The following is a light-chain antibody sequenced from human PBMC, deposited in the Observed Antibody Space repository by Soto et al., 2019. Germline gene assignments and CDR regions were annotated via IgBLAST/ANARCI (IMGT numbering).Light chain of an antibody. CDR2: AAA. CDR1: QAIIFY. V-gene: IGKV1-9*01. Sequence: IQLTQSPSSLSESVGDRVNITCRASQAIIFYVAWYQQRPGTAPQLLIYAAASLQTGVPSRFSGSGSGTDFTLTIPNLQHEDSGTYYCQHPKWAFGQGNTVEI. J-gene: IGKJ1*01. CDR3: QHPKWA.